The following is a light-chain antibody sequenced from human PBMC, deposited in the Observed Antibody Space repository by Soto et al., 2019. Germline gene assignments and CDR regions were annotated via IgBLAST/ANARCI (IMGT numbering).Light chain of an antibody. V-gene: IGKV3D-20*02. CDR3: QQHNQWPIT. J-gene: IGKJ5*01. Sequence: EIVLTQSPGTLSLSPGERATLSCRASQSVSSSYVAWYQQKPGQAPRLLIYYISTRATGIPARFSGSGSGTEFTLTINSLQSEDSAVYYCQQHNQWPITFGQGTRL. CDR1: QSVSSSY. CDR2: YIS.